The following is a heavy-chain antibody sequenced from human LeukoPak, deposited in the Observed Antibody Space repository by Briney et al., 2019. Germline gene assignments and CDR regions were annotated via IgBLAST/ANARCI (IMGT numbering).Heavy chain of an antibody. CDR2: ISSSSNYI. Sequence: PGGSLRLSCAASGFTYSSYRMNWVRQAPGKGLEWVSSISSSSNYIYYADSVKGRFTISRDNAKNSVYLQMNSLRAEDTAVYYCARGGSGWAWGQGTLVTVSS. CDR1: GFTYSSYR. V-gene: IGHV3-21*01. J-gene: IGHJ5*02. D-gene: IGHD6-19*01. CDR3: ARGGSGWA.